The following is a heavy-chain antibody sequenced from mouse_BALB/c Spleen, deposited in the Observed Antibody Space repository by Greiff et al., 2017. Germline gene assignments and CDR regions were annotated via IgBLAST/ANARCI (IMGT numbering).Heavy chain of an antibody. V-gene: IGHV5-17*02. CDR1: GFTFSSFG. J-gene: IGHJ4*01. D-gene: IGHD3-3*01. CDR3: AREGSRGYYAMDY. CDR2: ISSGSSTI. Sequence: EVHLVESGGGLVQPGGSRKLSCAASGFTFSSFGMHWVRQAPEKGLEWVAYISSGSSTIYYADTVKGRFTISRDNPKNTLFLQMTSLRSEDTAMYYCAREGSRGYYAMDYWGQGTSVTVSS.